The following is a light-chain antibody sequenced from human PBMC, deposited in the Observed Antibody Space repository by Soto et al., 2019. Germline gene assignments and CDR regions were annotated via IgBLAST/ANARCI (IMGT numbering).Light chain of an antibody. Sequence: EILMTQSPDTLSVSPGERATLSCRASQSVRSNLAWYQQKPGQAPRLLIYGASTRATGIPARFSGSGSGTDFTLTISSLQSEDFAVYYCQQYNNWPPITFGQGTRLEIK. CDR3: QQYNNWPPIT. CDR2: GAS. V-gene: IGKV3-15*01. CDR1: QSVRSN. J-gene: IGKJ5*01.